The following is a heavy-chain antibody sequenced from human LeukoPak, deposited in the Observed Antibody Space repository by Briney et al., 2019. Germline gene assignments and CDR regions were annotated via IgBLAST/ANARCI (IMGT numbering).Heavy chain of an antibody. V-gene: IGHV3-30-3*01. CDR2: ISYDGSNK. CDR1: GFTFGSYA. Sequence: PGRSLRLSCAASGFTFGSYAMHWVRQAPGKGLEWVAVISYDGSNKYYADSVKGRFTISRDNSKNTLYLQMNSLRAEDTAVYYCARETYYYDSSGCDNFDYWGQGTLVTVSS. J-gene: IGHJ4*02. D-gene: IGHD3-22*01. CDR3: ARETYYYDSSGCDNFDY.